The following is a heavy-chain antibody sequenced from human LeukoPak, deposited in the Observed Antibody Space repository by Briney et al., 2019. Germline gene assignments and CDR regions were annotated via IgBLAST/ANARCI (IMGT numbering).Heavy chain of an antibody. CDR2: MSYDGINK. CDR1: GFSFSSYT. Sequence: GRSLRLSCAASGFSFSSYTMHWVRQAPGKGLVWVAVMSYDGINKYYADSVQGRFTISGDNSKNTLYLQMNSLRAEDTAVYYCAREDSSSWRIATKLDYWGQGTLVTVSS. V-gene: IGHV3-30-3*01. CDR3: AREDSSSWRIATKLDY. J-gene: IGHJ4*02. D-gene: IGHD6-13*01.